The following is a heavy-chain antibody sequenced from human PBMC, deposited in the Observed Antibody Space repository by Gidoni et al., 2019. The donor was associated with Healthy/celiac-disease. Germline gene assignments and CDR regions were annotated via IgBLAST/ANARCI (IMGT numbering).Heavy chain of an antibody. D-gene: IGHD2-15*01. CDR1: GGSISSGGYY. CDR3: AREGGYGGKPFVDY. V-gene: IGHV4-31*03. Sequence: QVQLQESGPGLVKPSQTLSLTCTVSGGSISSGGYYWSWIRQHPGKGLEWIGYIYYSGSTYYNPSLKSRVTISVDTSKNQFSLKLSSVTAADTAVYYCAREGGYGGKPFVDYWGQGTLVTVSS. CDR2: IYYSGST. J-gene: IGHJ4*02.